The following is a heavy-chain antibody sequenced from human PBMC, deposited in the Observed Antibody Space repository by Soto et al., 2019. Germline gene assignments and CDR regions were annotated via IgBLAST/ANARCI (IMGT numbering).Heavy chain of an antibody. J-gene: IGHJ4*02. CDR1: GFTFSDHY. D-gene: IGHD2-15*01. Sequence: EVQLVESGGGLVQPGGSLRLSCAASGFTFSDHYMDWVRQAPGKGLEWVGRTRNKANSYTTEYAASVKGRFTISRDDSKNSLSLQMNSLRDEDTAVYYCAKGRVDTAYFDNWGQGTLVTVSS. CDR2: TRNKANSYTT. V-gene: IGHV3-72*01. CDR3: AKGRVDTAYFDN.